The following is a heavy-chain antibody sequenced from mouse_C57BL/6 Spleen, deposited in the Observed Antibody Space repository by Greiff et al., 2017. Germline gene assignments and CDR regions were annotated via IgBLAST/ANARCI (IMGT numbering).Heavy chain of an antibody. D-gene: IGHD1-1*01. J-gene: IGHJ3*01. CDR2: IDPSDSYT. CDR1: GYTFTSYW. Sequence: QVQLHQPGAELVMPGASVKLSCKASGYTFTSYWMHWVKQRPGQGLEWIGEIDPSDSYTNYNQKFKGKSTLTVDKSSSTAYMQLSSLTSEDSAVYYCARGISYGSSPWFAYWGQGTLVTVSA. CDR3: ARGISYGSSPWFAY. V-gene: IGHV1-69*01.